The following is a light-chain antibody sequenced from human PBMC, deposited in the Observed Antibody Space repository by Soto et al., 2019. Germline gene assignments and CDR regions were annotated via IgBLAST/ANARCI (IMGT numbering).Light chain of an antibody. Sequence: EILLTQSPGTLSVSPGERATLTCRANQSVSSSYLAWYQQKPGQAPRLLIYDASNRATGIPDRFSGSGSGPDFTLTISRLEPEDFAVYYCHYYGGSPTFGGGTKVDI. J-gene: IGKJ4*01. CDR3: HYYGGSPT. CDR2: DAS. V-gene: IGKV3-20*01. CDR1: QSVSSSY.